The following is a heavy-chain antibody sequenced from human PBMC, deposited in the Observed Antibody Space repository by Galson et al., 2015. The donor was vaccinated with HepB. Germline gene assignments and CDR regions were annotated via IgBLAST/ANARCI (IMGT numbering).Heavy chain of an antibody. CDR2: ISAYNGNT. CDR1: GYTFTSYG. J-gene: IGHJ3*02. CDR3: ARDREIVVVPAAIDGANPQDAFDI. Sequence: SVKVSCKASGYTFTSYGISWVRQAPGQGLEWMGWISAYNGNTNYAQKLQGRVTMTTDTSTSTAYMELRSLRSDDTAVYYCARDREIVVVPAAIDGANPQDAFDIWGQGTMVTVSS. V-gene: IGHV1-18*01. D-gene: IGHD2-2*02.